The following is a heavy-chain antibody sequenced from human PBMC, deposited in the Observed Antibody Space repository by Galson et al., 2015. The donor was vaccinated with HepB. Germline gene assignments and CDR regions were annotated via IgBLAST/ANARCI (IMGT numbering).Heavy chain of an antibody. Sequence: SLRLSCAASGFTFSTYGMNWVRQAPGKGLEWLSYISGRSSTIYFADSAKGRFTISRDNAGNSLYLQMNSLRADDTAVYYCARSSLALIRGVITTRADYGLDVWGQGTTVTVPS. D-gene: IGHD3-10*01. CDR1: GFTFSTYG. CDR3: ARSSLALIRGVITTRADYGLDV. CDR2: ISGRSSTI. J-gene: IGHJ6*02. V-gene: IGHV3-48*04.